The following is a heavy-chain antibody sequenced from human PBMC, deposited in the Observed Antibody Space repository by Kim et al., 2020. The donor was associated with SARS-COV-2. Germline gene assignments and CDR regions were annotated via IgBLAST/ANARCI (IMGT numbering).Heavy chain of an antibody. V-gene: IGHV1-69*13. CDR1: GGTLSSYA. Sequence: SVNVSPKPSGGTLSSYAISWVRQAPGQGLEWMGGIIPIFGTANYAQKLQGRVTITADESTSTAYMELSSLRSEDTAVYYCAREADSGYLSSRSAWFDPWGQGTLVTFSS. CDR2: IIPIFGTA. D-gene: IGHD5-12*01. CDR3: AREADSGYLSSRSAWFDP. J-gene: IGHJ5*02.